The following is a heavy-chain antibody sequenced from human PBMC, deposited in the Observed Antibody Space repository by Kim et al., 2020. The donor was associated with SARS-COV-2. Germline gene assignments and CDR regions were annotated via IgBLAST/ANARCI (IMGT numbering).Heavy chain of an antibody. CDR1: GYTLTELS. CDR3: ATSPGVWSGYSANWFDP. V-gene: IGHV1-24*01. J-gene: IGHJ5*02. CDR2: FDPEDGET. D-gene: IGHD3-3*01. Sequence: ASVKVSCKVSGYTLTELSMHWVRQAPGKGLEWMGGFDPEDGETIHAQKFQGRVTMTEDTSTDTAYMELSCLRSEDTAVYYCATSPGVWSGYSANWFDPWGQGTLVTVSS.